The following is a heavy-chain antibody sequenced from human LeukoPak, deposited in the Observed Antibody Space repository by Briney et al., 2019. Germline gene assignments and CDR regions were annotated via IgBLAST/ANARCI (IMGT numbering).Heavy chain of an antibody. D-gene: IGHD1-26*01. Sequence: PSETLSLTCTVSGYSISSGYYWGWIRQPPGKGLEWIATISHSGSTYYNPSFKSQVTISVDTSKNQFSLKLSSVTAADTAVYYCAREESGSYYWFDPWGQGTLVTVSS. J-gene: IGHJ5*02. CDR1: GYSISSGYY. CDR2: ISHSGST. CDR3: AREESGSYYWFDP. V-gene: IGHV4-38-2*02.